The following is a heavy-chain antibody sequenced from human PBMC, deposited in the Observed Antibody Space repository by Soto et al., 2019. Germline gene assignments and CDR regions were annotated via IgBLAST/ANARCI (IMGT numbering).Heavy chain of an antibody. CDR3: ARNLYDDSSGYYHDY. CDR2: IFSNDEK. Sequence: QVTLKESGPVLVKPTETLTLTCTVSGFSLSNARMGVSWIRQPPGKALEGLAHIFSNDEKSYSTSLKSRLTIAKDTSKSQVVLTMTNMDPVDTATYYCARNLYDDSSGYYHDYWGQGTLVTVSS. V-gene: IGHV2-26*01. J-gene: IGHJ4*02. D-gene: IGHD3-22*01. CDR1: GFSLSNARMG.